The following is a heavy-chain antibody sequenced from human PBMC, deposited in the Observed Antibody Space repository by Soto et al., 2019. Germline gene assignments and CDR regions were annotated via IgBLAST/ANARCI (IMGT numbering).Heavy chain of an antibody. D-gene: IGHD3-16*02. J-gene: IGHJ4*02. CDR3: AKVRYIWGSYRYTELENNFDY. Sequence: GGSLRLSCAASGFTFSSYGMHWVRQAPGKGLEWVAVISYDGSNKYYVDSVKGRFTISRDNSKNTLYLQMNSLRAEDTVEYYCAKVRYIWGSYRYTELENNFDYWGQGTLVTVSS. V-gene: IGHV3-30*18. CDR1: GFTFSSYG. CDR2: ISYDGSNK.